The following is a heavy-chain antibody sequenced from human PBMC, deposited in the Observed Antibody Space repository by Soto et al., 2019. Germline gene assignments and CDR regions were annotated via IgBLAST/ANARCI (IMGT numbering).Heavy chain of an antibody. CDR1: GFTFSSYG. CDR2: IWYDGRNK. Sequence: QVQLVESGGGVVQPGRSLRLSCAASGFTFSSYGMHWVRQAPGKGLEWVAVIWYDGRNKYYADSVKGRFTISRDNSKNTLYLQMNSLRAEDTAVYYCARGSSGWYIDYWGQGTLVTVSS. V-gene: IGHV3-33*01. D-gene: IGHD6-19*01. J-gene: IGHJ4*02. CDR3: ARGSSGWYIDY.